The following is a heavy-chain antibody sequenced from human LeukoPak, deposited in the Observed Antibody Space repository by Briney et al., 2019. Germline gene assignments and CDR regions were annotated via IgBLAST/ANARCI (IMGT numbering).Heavy chain of an antibody. Sequence: ASVKVSCKASGYTFTSYDINWVRQATGQGLEWMGWMNPNSGDTGYAQKFQGRVTMTRNTSISTAYMELSSLRSEDTAVYYCAKTGDSSGWYESPLDYWGQGTLVTVSS. CDR3: AKTGDSSGWYESPLDY. D-gene: IGHD6-19*01. CDR2: MNPNSGDT. J-gene: IGHJ4*02. CDR1: GYTFTSYD. V-gene: IGHV1-8*01.